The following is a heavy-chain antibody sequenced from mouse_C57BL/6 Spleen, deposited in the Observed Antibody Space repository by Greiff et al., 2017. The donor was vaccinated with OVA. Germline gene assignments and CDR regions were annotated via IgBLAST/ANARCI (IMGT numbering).Heavy chain of an antibody. Sequence: DVMLVESGGGLVKPGGSLKLSCAASGFTFSSYAMSWVRQTPEKRLEWVATISDGGSYTYYPDNVKGRFTISRDNAKNNLYLQMSHLKSEDTAMYYCARDGRWLLQDYYAMDYWGQGTSVTVSS. D-gene: IGHD2-3*01. J-gene: IGHJ4*01. V-gene: IGHV5-4*01. CDR2: ISDGGSYT. CDR3: ARDGRWLLQDYYAMDY. CDR1: GFTFSSYA.